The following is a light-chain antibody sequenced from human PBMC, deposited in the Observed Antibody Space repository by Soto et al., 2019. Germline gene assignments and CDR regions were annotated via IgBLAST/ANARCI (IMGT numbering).Light chain of an antibody. Sequence: EIVLTHSPGTLSLSXXXXAXPXGXASQSVSSSYLAWYQQKPGQAPRLLIYGASSRATGIPDRFSGSGSGTDFTLTISRLEPEDFAVYYCQQYGSSPPTFGQGTKVDI. J-gene: IGKJ1*01. CDR3: QQYGSSPPT. CDR2: GAS. CDR1: QSVSSSY. V-gene: IGKV3-20*01.